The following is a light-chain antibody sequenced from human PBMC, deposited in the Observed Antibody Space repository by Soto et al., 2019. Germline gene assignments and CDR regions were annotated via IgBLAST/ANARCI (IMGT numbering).Light chain of an antibody. CDR3: LQDINYPWT. Sequence: DIQRTQSPSTLSGSVGDRVTITCRASQGISSWLAWYQQKPGKPPKVLIYGASNLQSGVPPRFSGSGSGTDFTLAISSLQPEDSATYYCLQDINYPWTFGQGTKVDIK. J-gene: IGKJ1*01. CDR2: GAS. V-gene: IGKV1-12*01. CDR1: QGISSW.